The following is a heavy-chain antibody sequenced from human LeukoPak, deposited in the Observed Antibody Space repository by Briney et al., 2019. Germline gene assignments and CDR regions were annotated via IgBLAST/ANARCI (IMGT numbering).Heavy chain of an antibody. CDR2: ISGYNGKT. CDR1: GYTFTSYG. Sequence: GASVKVSCKTSGYTFTSYGISWVRQAPGQGLEWMGWISGYNGKTNYAQNLQGRVTMTTDTSTSTAYMELRSLKSDDTAVYYCARDQSGYGGSVHYWGQGTLVTVSS. V-gene: IGHV1-18*01. D-gene: IGHD5-12*01. J-gene: IGHJ4*02. CDR3: ARDQSGYGGSVHY.